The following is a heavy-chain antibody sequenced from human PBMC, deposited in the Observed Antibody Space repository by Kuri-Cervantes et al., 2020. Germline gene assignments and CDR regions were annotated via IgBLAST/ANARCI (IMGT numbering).Heavy chain of an antibody. D-gene: IGHD3-3*01. CDR1: GFTFSSYG. V-gene: IGHV3-30*03. J-gene: IGHJ6*02. CDR3: ARPVSCLGPTRLRFLEWLGCGMDV. Sequence: GESLKISCAASGFTFSSYGMHWVRQAPGKGLEWVAVISYDGSNKYYADSVKGRFTISRDNSKNTLYLQMNSLRAEDTAVYYCARPVSCLGPTRLRFLEWLGCGMDVWGQGTTVTVSS. CDR2: ISYDGSNK.